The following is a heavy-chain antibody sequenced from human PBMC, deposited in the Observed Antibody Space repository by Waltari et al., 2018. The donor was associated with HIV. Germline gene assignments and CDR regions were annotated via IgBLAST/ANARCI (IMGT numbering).Heavy chain of an antibody. V-gene: IGHV3-9*01. D-gene: IGHD3-16*01. CDR2: ISWNSGSI. Sequence: EVQLVESGGGLVQPGRSLRLSCAASGFTFDDYAMHWVRQAPGKGLEWVSGISWNSGSIGYADSVKGRFTISRDNAKNSLYLQMNSLRAEDTALYYCAKDWGYYYYYGMDVWGQGTTVTVSS. CDR3: AKDWGYYYYYGMDV. J-gene: IGHJ6*02. CDR1: GFTFDDYA.